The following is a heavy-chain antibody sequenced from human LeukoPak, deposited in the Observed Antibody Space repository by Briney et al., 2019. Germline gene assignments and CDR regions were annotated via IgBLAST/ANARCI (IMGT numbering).Heavy chain of an antibody. CDR1: GYTFTDYY. V-gene: IGHV1-2*02. CDR2: INPNSGGT. CDR3: ARDGYSSSWYYNWFDP. D-gene: IGHD6-13*01. J-gene: IGHJ5*02. Sequence: ASVKVSCKASGYTFTDYYMHWVRQAPGQGLEWMGWINPNSGGTNYAQKFQGRVTMTRDTSISTAYMELSRLRSDDTAVYYCARDGYSSSWYYNWFDPWGQGTLVTVSS.